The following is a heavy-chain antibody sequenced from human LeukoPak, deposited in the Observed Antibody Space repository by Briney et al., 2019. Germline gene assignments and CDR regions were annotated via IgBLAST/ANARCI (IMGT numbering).Heavy chain of an antibody. J-gene: IGHJ4*02. CDR2: ISGANPGT. D-gene: IGHD2-15*01. V-gene: IGHV3-23*01. CDR3: AKAPVGHCSGAFCYHFDS. CDR1: GFTFSTYA. Sequence: PGGSLRLSCAAAGFTFSTYAMTLVSQTPGKGLEWVAAISGANPGTYHANSVKGRFTISRYNSKNTLHLQMSGLRTEDTAGYYCAKAPVGHCSGAFCYHFDSWGQGTLVTVSS.